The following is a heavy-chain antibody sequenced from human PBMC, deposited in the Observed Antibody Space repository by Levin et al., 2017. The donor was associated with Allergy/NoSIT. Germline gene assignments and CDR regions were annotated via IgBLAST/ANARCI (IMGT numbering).Heavy chain of an antibody. CDR2: INSDGSST. J-gene: IGHJ6*02. CDR3: AREGSRMVRGVIIYGMDV. CDR1: GFTFSSYW. V-gene: IGHV3-74*01. Sequence: GESLKISCAASGFTFSSYWMHWVRQAPGKGLVWVSRINSDGSSTSYADSVKGRFTISRDNAKNTLYLQMNSLRAEDTAVYYCAREGSRMVRGVIIYGMDVWGQGTTVTVSS. D-gene: IGHD3-10*01.